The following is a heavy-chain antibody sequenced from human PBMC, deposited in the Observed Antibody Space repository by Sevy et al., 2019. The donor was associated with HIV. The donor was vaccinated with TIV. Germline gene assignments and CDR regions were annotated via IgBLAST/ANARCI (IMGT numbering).Heavy chain of an antibody. CDR3: ATSTFFGVVTFFDY. CDR2: FDPEDGET. V-gene: IGHV1-24*01. Sequence: ASVKVSCKVSGYTLTELSMHWVRQVPGKGLEWMGGFDPEDGETIYAQKFQGRVTMTEDTSTDTAYMELSSLRSEDTAVYYCATSTFFGVVTFFDYWGQGTLVTVSS. D-gene: IGHD3-3*01. CDR1: GYTLTELS. J-gene: IGHJ4*02.